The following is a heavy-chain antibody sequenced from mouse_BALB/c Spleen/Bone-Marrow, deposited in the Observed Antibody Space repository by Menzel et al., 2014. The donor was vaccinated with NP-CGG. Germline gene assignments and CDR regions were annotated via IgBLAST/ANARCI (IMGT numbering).Heavy chain of an antibody. J-gene: IGHJ2*01. CDR1: GFSFXSYA. CDR2: ISGGGNS. V-gene: IGHV5-6-5*01. CDR3: ARARGVTTATPYYFDY. Sequence: EVHLVESGGGLVKPGGSLKLSCAASGFSFXSYAVSWVRQTPEKRLEWVASISGGGNSYHSDNMKGRFTISRDNARNILYLQMSSLRSEDTAMYYCARARGVTTATPYYFDYWGQGTALTVSS. D-gene: IGHD1-2*01.